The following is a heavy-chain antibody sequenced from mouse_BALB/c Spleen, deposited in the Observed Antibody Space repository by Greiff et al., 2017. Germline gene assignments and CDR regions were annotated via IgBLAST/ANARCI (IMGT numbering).Heavy chain of an antibody. Sequence: VQLQESGAELVKPGASVKLSCKTSGYTFTSYWIQWVKQRPGQGLGWIGEIFPGTGTTYYNEKFKGKATLTIDTSSSTAYMQLSSLTSEDSAVYFCASYDYDEDYVDYWGQGTTLTVSS. CDR2: IFPGTGTT. D-gene: IGHD2-4*01. J-gene: IGHJ2*01. V-gene: IGHV1S132*01. CDR1: GYTFTSYW. CDR3: ASYDYDEDYVDY.